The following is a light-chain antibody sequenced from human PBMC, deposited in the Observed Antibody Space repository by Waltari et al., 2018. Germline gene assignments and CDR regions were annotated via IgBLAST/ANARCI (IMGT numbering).Light chain of an antibody. CDR1: QSVLYSPNNKNS. CDR2: GAS. CDR3: HQYYNTPFT. Sequence: DIVMTQSPASLAVSLGEGATINCKSSQSVLYSPNNKNSLSWYQQKPGQPPKLLIYGASTRESGVPDRFSGSGSGTDFTLTISSLQAEDVAVYYCHQYYNTPFTFGPGTKVDIK. J-gene: IGKJ3*01. V-gene: IGKV4-1*01.